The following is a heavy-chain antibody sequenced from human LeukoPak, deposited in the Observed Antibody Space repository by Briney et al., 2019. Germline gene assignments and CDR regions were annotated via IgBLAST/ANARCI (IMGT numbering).Heavy chain of an antibody. CDR1: GFTFSSYS. V-gene: IGHV3-21*01. J-gene: IGHJ4*02. D-gene: IGHD5-18*01. CDR2: ISSSSSYI. CDR3: ARTIQLWLGVDY. Sequence: PGGSLRLSCAASGFTFSSYSMNWVRQAPGKGLEWVSSISSSSSYIYYADSVKGRFTISRDNAKNSLYLQMNSLRAEDTAVYYCARTIQLWLGVDYWGQGTLVTVSS.